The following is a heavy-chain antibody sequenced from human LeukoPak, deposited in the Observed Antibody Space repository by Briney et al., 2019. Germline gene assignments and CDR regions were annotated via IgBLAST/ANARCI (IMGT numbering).Heavy chain of an antibody. CDR1: GGTFSSYA. J-gene: IGHJ6*03. CDR2: IIPIFGTA. D-gene: IGHD2-2*02. Sequence: ASVKVSCKASGGTFSSYAISWVRQAPGQGLEWMGRIIPIFGTANYAQKFQGRVTITTDESTSTAYMELSSLRSEDTAVYYCASLEVVVPAAIRYYYYYMDVWGKGTTVTVSS. CDR3: ASLEVVVPAAIRYYYYYMDV. V-gene: IGHV1-69*05.